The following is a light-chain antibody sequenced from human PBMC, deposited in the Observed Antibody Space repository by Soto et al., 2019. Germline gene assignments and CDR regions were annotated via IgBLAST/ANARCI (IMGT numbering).Light chain of an antibody. CDR3: QQYNNWPPRGT. V-gene: IGKV3-15*01. CDR1: QSVSSN. Sequence: EIVMTQYPATLSVSPGARATLSCRASQSVSSNLAWYQQKPGQAPRLLIYGASTRATGIAARFSGSGSGTEFTLHISSLQAEDFAVYYCQQYNNWPPRGTFGQGTKVEIK. CDR2: GAS. J-gene: IGKJ1*01.